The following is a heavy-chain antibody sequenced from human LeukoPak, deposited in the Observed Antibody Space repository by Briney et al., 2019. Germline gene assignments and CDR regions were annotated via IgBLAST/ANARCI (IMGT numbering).Heavy chain of an antibody. CDR3: VKGPYYYDSSGDIDY. V-gene: IGHV3-23*01. CDR1: GFTFSSYA. Sequence: GGSLRLSCAASGFTFSSYAMSWVRQAPGKGLEWVSAISGSGGSTYYADSVKGRFTISRDNSKNTLYLQMNSLRAEDTAVYYCVKGPYYYDSSGDIDYWGQGTLVTVSS. CDR2: ISGSGGST. D-gene: IGHD3-22*01. J-gene: IGHJ4*02.